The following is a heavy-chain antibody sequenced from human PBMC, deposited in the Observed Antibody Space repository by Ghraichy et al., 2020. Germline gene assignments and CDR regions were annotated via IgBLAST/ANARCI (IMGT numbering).Heavy chain of an antibody. CDR2: ISYDGSNK. J-gene: IGHJ4*02. Sequence: GGSLRLSCAASGFTFSSYAMHWVRQAPGKGLEWVAVISYDGSNKYYADSVKGRFTISRDNSKTTLYLQMNSLRAEDTAVYYCARDRTTVTTQLDYWGQGTLVTVSS. V-gene: IGHV3-30-3*01. CDR3: ARDRTTVTTQLDY. D-gene: IGHD4-17*01. CDR1: GFTFSSYA.